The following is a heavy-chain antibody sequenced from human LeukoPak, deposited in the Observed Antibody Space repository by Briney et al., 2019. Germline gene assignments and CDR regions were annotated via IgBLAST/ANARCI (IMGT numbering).Heavy chain of an antibody. Sequence: PSETLSLTCAVYGGSFSGYYWSWIRQPPGKGLEWIGEINHSGSTNYNPSLKSRVTISVDTSKNQFSLKLSSVTAADTAVYYCAKLGYCSGGSCPFDIWGQGTMVTVSS. CDR1: GGSFSGYY. CDR3: AKLGYCSGGSCPFDI. CDR2: INHSGST. D-gene: IGHD2-15*01. V-gene: IGHV4-34*01. J-gene: IGHJ3*02.